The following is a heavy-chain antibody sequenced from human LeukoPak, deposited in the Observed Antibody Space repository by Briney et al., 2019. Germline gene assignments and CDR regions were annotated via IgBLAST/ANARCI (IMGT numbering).Heavy chain of an antibody. J-gene: IGHJ4*02. CDR3: ARGRDGYPYNF. CDR2: ISSSGSTI. D-gene: IGHD5-24*01. Sequence: GGSLRLSCAASGFTFSDYYMSWIRQAPGKGLEWVSYISSSGSTIYYADSVKGRFTISRDSSKNSVYLQMNSLRPEDTAIYYCARGRDGYPYNFWGQGTLVTVSS. CDR1: GFTFSDYY. V-gene: IGHV3-11*04.